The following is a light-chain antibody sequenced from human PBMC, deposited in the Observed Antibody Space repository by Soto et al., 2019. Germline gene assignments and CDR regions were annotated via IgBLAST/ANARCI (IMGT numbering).Light chain of an antibody. J-gene: IGLJ1*01. CDR2: EVT. Sequence: QSALTQPPSASGSRGQSVTISCTGTSSDVGGYNFVSWYQQHPGKAPKVILYEVTKRPSGVPDRFSGSKSGNTASLTVSGXXXXXXXXXXCSSYAGSKNRYVFGTGTKVTVL. V-gene: IGLV2-8*01. CDR1: SSDVGGYNF. CDR3: SSYAGSKNRYV.